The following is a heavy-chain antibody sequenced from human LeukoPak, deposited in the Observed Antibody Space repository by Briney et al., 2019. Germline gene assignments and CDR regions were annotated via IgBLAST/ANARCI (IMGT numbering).Heavy chain of an antibody. CDR2: SKSTADGGTA. J-gene: IGHJ4*02. V-gene: IGHV3-15*01. CDR3: TTDRVHSKNWYYFDY. Sequence: GGSLRLSCTASGITFSNAWMSWVRQSPGKGLEWVGRSKSTADGGTADSAAIVNGRFTISRDDSKNTLYLQLNSLKTEDTAVYHCTTDRVHSKNWYYFDYWGQGTLVTVSS. CDR1: GITFSNAW. D-gene: IGHD1-1*01.